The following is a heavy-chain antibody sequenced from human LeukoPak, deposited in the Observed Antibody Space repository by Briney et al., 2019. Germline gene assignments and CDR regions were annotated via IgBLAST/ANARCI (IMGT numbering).Heavy chain of an antibody. Sequence: SVKVSCKASGGTFSSYAISWVRQAPGQGLEWMGGIIPIFVTANSAQKFQGRVTITADKSTSTAYMELSSLSSEDTAVYYCARVESWEHSGSSQDAVDIWGQGTMVTVSS. V-gene: IGHV1-69*06. CDR2: IIPIFVTA. J-gene: IGHJ3*02. CDR3: ARVESWEHSGSSQDAVDI. CDR1: GGTFSSYA. D-gene: IGHD1-26*01.